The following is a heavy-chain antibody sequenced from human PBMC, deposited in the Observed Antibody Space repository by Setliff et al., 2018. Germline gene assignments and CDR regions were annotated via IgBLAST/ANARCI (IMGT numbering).Heavy chain of an antibody. CDR2: ISPYNGVT. CDR1: AYILSSYG. D-gene: IGHD2-15*01. CDR3: AISSLSICSGDTCPNAFDV. Sequence: ASVKVSCKASAYILSSYGISWVRQAPGEGLEWMGWISPYNGVTSYAQRFQGRVTMTTDTSTSAAYLELMSLRSDDTAVYYCAISSLSICSGDTCPNAFDVWGQGTMVTVSS. V-gene: IGHV1-18*01. J-gene: IGHJ3*01.